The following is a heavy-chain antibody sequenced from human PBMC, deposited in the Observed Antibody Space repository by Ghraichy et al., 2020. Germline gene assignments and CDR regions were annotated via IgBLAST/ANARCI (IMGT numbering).Heavy chain of an antibody. CDR2: ISYDGSNK. Sequence: AGSLRLSCAASGFTFSSYAMHWVRQAPGKGLEWVAVISYDGSNKYYADSVKGRFTISRDNSKNTLYLQMNSLRAEDTAVYYCASIPRSSWYSHWGQGTLVTVSS. CDR1: GFTFSSYA. V-gene: IGHV3-30-3*01. J-gene: IGHJ4*02. CDR3: ASIPRSSWYSH. D-gene: IGHD6-13*01.